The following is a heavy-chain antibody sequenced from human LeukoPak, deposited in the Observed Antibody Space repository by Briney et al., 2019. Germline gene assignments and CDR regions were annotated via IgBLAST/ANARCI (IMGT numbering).Heavy chain of an antibody. J-gene: IGHJ4*02. CDR2: IKEDGSEK. CDR1: GFTFSSYA. Sequence: AGGSLRLSCVASGFTFSSYAMSWVRQAPGKGLEWVANIKEDGSEKYYVDSVKGRFTISRDNAKNSLYLQMNSLRAEDTAVYYCAKLPYYDFWGGYYIIDYWGQGTLVTVSS. D-gene: IGHD3-3*01. V-gene: IGHV3-7*03. CDR3: AKLPYYDFWGGYYIIDY.